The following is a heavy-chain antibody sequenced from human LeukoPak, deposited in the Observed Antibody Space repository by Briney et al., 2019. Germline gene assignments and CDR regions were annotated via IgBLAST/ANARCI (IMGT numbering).Heavy chain of an antibody. CDR2: ICPGDSET. Sequence: GESLKISCQVFGYSFTSYWIGWVRQMPGKGLEWMGIICPGDSETRYSPSFQGQVTISADKSISTAYLQWSSLKASDTAMYYCARHTDGYSSSWSDYWGQGTLVTVSS. D-gene: IGHD6-13*01. CDR1: GYSFTSYW. V-gene: IGHV5-51*01. J-gene: IGHJ4*02. CDR3: ARHTDGYSSSWSDY.